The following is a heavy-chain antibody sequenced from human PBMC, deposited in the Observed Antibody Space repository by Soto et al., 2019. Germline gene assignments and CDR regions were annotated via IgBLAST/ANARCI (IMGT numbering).Heavy chain of an antibody. V-gene: IGHV1-18*01. CDR2: ISAYNGNT. CDR1: GYTFTIYG. J-gene: IGHJ3*02. Sequence: GASVKVSCKASGYTFTIYGISWVRQAPGQGLEWMGWISAYNGNTNYAQKLQGRVTMTTDTSTSTAYMELRSLRSDDTAVYYCAREHSGYEHDAFDIRAQRTMVTVSS. D-gene: IGHD5-12*01. CDR3: AREHSGYEHDAFDI.